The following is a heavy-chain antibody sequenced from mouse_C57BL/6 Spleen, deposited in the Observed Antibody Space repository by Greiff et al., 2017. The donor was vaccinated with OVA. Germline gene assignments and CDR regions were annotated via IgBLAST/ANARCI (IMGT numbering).Heavy chain of an antibody. D-gene: IGHD1-1*01. CDR3: AMEDYYGRSFWFAY. J-gene: IGHJ3*01. CDR1: GFTFSDYY. V-gene: IGHV5-16*01. CDR2: INYDGSST. Sequence: EVKLVESEGGLVQPGSSMKLSCTASGFTFSDYYMAWVRQVPEKGLEWVANINYDGSSTYYLDSLKSRFIISRDNAKNILYLQMSRLKSEDTATYYGAMEDYYGRSFWFAYWGKGTLVTVSA.